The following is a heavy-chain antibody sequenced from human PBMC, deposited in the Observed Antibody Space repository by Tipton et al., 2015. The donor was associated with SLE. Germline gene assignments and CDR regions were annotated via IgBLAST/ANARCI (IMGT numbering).Heavy chain of an antibody. V-gene: IGHV3-23*03. CDR1: GFTFSSYA. J-gene: IGHJ4*02. CDR3: AVGVPVSYGGLLDY. CDR2: IYSGGST. Sequence: SLRLSCAASGFTFSSYAMSWVRQAPGKGLEWVSVIYSGGSTYYADSVKGRFTISRDNSKNTLYLQMNSLRAEDTAVYYCAVGVPVSYGGLLDYWGQGTLVTVSS. D-gene: IGHD1-26*01.